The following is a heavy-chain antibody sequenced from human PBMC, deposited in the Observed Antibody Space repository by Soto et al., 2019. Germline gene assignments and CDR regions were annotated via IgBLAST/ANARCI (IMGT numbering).Heavy chain of an antibody. D-gene: IGHD3-3*01. Sequence: GGSLRLSCAASGFTFSSYAMSWVRQAPGKGLEWVSAISGSGGSTYYADSVKGRFTISRDNSKNTLYLQMNSLRAEDTAVYYCAKAYTIFGVVIILNWFDPWGQGTLVTVSS. CDR1: GFTFSSYA. V-gene: IGHV3-23*01. CDR3: AKAYTIFGVVIILNWFDP. CDR2: ISGSGGST. J-gene: IGHJ5*02.